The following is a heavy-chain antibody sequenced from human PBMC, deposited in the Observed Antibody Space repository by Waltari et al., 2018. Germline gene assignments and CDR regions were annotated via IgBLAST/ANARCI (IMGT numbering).Heavy chain of an antibody. D-gene: IGHD1-26*01. CDR3: ARHLWGVVGATTGGKYDM. J-gene: IGHJ3*02. CDR1: GYSFGNYW. V-gene: IGHV5-51*01. CDR2: IHPGESET. Sequence: EVQLVQSGAEVTKPGESLKISCKVSGYSFGNYWTPWVRQMPGKGLEWMGIIHPGESETRYSPSFQGQVTISADESISTAYLQWSSLKASDTAMYYCARHLWGVVGATTGGKYDMWGQGTVVIVSS.